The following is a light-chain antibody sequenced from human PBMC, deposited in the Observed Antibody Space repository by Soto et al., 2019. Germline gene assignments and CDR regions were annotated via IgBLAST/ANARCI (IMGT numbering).Light chain of an antibody. J-gene: IGKJ1*01. CDR2: AAS. CDR1: QSIGSY. CDR3: QHSYSTLWT. V-gene: IGKV1-39*01. Sequence: DIQMTQSPSSLSASVGDRVTITCRARQSIGSYFTWYQQKPGKAPKLLIYAASSLQSGVPSRFXGSGXGTXXXXXXXXXQPEYFATYYCQHSYSTLWTFGHGTNVEIK.